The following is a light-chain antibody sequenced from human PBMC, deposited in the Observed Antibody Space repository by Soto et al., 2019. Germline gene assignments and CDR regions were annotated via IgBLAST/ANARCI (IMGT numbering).Light chain of an antibody. CDR2: DVS. J-gene: IGLJ1*01. Sequence: QSALTQPASVSGSPGQSITISCTGTSIDVGGYNYVSWFQQHPGKAPKLMIYDVSARPSGVSNRFSGSKSGNTASLTISGLQAEDEADYYRSSYTPSGFVFGPGTKLTVL. CDR1: SIDVGGYNY. V-gene: IGLV2-14*01. CDR3: SSYTPSGFV.